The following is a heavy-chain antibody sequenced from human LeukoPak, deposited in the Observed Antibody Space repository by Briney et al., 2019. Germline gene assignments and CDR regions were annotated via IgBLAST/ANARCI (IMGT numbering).Heavy chain of an antibody. J-gene: IGHJ4*02. CDR1: GDSVSSNGAT. V-gene: IGHV6-1*01. D-gene: IGHD6-13*01. Sequence: SQTLSLTCAISGDSVSSNGATWNWIRQSPSRGLEWLGRTYYRSKWYNDYAVSVKSRITINPDTSKNQFSLQLNSVTPEDTAVYFCARASLGSSWPSFDYWGQGTLVTVSS. CDR2: TYYRSKWYN. CDR3: ARASLGSSWPSFDY.